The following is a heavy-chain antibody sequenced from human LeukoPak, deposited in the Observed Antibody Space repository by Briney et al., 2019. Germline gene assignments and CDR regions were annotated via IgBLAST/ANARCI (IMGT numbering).Heavy chain of an antibody. V-gene: IGHV3-23*01. D-gene: IGHD1-14*01. J-gene: IGHJ4*02. Sequence: PGGSPRLSCAVSGLTFSNFAMTWVRQAPGKGLEWVASISGSGGSTYYAASVKGRFTLSRDNSQNTLFLRMTSLRVEDTATYFCASNLMTTRGGLAYWGQGTLVTVSS. CDR1: GLTFSNFA. CDR2: ISGSGGST. CDR3: ASNLMTTRGGLAY.